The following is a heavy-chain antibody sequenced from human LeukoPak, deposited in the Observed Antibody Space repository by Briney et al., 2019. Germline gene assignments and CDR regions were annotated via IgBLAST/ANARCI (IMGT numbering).Heavy chain of an antibody. D-gene: IGHD2/OR15-2a*01. Sequence: GGSLRLSCAASGFTVSSSYMNWVRQAPGKGLEWVSVIFSGGSIYYADSVKGRFTISRDSSNNTLYLQMNTLRAEDTAVYYCVKSTEGTSRPSDYWGQGTLVTVSS. CDR2: IFSGGSI. J-gene: IGHJ4*02. V-gene: IGHV3-66*01. CDR3: VKSTEGTSRPSDY. CDR1: GFTVSSSY.